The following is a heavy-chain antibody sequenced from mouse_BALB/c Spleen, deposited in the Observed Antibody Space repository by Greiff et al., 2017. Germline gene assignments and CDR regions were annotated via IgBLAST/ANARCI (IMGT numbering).Heavy chain of an antibody. CDR1: GYTFTSYV. V-gene: IGHV1-14*01. J-gene: IGHJ4*01. D-gene: IGHD1-1*01. CDR3: ARDHYYGSSYDAMDY. CDR2: INPYNDGT. Sequence: VQLQQSGPELVKPGASVKMSCKASGYTFTSYVMHWVKQKPGQGLEWIGYINPYNDGTKYNEKFKGKATLTSDKSSSTAYMELSSLTSEDSAVYYCARDHYYGSSYDAMDYWGQGTSVTVSS.